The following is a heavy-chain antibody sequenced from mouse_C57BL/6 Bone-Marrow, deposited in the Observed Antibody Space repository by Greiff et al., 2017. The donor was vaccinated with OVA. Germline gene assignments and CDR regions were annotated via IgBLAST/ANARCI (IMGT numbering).Heavy chain of an antibody. CDR2: IYPRSGNT. CDR3: AGSPSTTGAMDY. J-gene: IGHJ4*01. Sequence: QVQLQQSGAELARPGASVKLSCKASGYTFTSYGISWVKQRTGQGLEWIGGIYPRSGNTYYNEKFKGKATLTADKYSSTAFMQLRSQTSEDSAVYFCAGSPSTTGAMDYWGQGTSVTVSS. D-gene: IGHD1-1*01. V-gene: IGHV1-81*01. CDR1: GYTFTSYG.